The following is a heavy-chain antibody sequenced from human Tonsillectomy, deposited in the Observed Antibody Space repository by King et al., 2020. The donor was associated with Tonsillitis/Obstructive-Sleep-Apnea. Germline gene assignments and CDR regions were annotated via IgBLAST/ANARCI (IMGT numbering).Heavy chain of an antibody. CDR3: ARDLTTAPGY. V-gene: IGHV3-30*04. D-gene: IGHD4-11*01. CDR1: GFTFINYA. J-gene: IGHJ4*02. CDR2: ISYDGSHK. Sequence: VQLVESGGGVVQPGGSLRLSCAASGFTFINYAMHWVRQAPGKGLDWVALISYDGSHKYYADSVKGRFSISRDNSKNTLYLQMNSLRAEDTAVYYCARDLTTAPGYWGQGTLVTVSS.